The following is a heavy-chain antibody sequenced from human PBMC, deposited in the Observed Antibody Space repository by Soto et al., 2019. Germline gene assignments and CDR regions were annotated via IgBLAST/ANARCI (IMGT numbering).Heavy chain of an antibody. D-gene: IGHD2-2*01. Sequence: GESLKISCEGSGYSFTTHWIGWVRQMPGKGLECMGIIYPGDSETRYSPSFRGQVTISADKSISTAYLQWSSLKASDSAMYYCARLGYCSSANCYYGMDCWGQGTTVTVSS. CDR1: GYSFTTHW. CDR2: IYPGDSET. V-gene: IGHV5-51*01. J-gene: IGHJ6*02. CDR3: ARLGYCSSANCYYGMDC.